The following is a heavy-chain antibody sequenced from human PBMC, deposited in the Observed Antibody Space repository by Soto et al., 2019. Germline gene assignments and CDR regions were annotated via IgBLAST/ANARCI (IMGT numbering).Heavy chain of an antibody. CDR3: VSNLAAGDTFYFDY. CDR2: IRNEPKGYTT. J-gene: IGHJ4*02. V-gene: IGHV3-72*01. D-gene: IGHD6-13*01. CDR1: GFTFSDHY. Sequence: EVQLVESGGGLVQPGGSLRLSCAASGFTFSDHYMDWVRQAPGKGLEWVGRIRNEPKGYTTEYAASVKGRFTISRYDSENSLYLHMNNLKTEDTAVYYCVSNLAAGDTFYFDYWGQGALVTVSS.